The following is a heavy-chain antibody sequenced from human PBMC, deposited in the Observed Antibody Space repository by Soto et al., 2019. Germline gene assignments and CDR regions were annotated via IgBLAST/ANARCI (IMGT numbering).Heavy chain of an antibody. CDR2: ISAYNGNT. Sequence: QVQLVQSGAEVKKPGASVKVSCKASGYTFTSYGISWVRQAPGQGLEWMGWISAYNGNTNYAQKLQGRVTTTTDTSTSTAYMGLRSLRSDDTAVYYCAGVIVVVPAAIYYYYMDVWGKGTTVTVSS. V-gene: IGHV1-18*01. J-gene: IGHJ6*03. CDR3: AGVIVVVPAAIYYYYMDV. CDR1: GYTFTSYG. D-gene: IGHD2-2*02.